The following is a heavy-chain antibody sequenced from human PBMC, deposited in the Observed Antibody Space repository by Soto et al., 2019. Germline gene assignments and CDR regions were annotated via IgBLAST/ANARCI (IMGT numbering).Heavy chain of an antibody. Sequence: GGSLRLSCAASGFTFISYSMNWVRQAPGKGLEWVSSISSSSSYIYYADSVKGRFTISRDNAKNSLYLQMNSLRAEDTAVYYCARAIATVTNAFDIWGQGTMVTVSS. J-gene: IGHJ3*02. CDR2: ISSSSSYI. D-gene: IGHD6-13*01. CDR1: GFTFISYS. V-gene: IGHV3-21*01. CDR3: ARAIATVTNAFDI.